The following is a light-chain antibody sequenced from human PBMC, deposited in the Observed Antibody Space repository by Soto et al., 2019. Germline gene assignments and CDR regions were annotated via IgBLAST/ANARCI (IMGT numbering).Light chain of an antibody. CDR1: QSISSY. Sequence: DIQMTQSPSSLSASVGDSVTITCRASQSISSYLNWYQQKPGKAPKLLIYAASSLQSGLPSRFSGSGSGTDFTLTTSSLQPEDFATYYCQQSYSTPWTFGQGTKVEIK. J-gene: IGKJ1*01. V-gene: IGKV1-39*01. CDR3: QQSYSTPWT. CDR2: AAS.